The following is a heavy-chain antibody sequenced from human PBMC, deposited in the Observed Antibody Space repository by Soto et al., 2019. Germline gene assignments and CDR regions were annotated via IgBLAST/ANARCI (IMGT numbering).Heavy chain of an antibody. CDR3: ARDHSRRYYYGSGSYLDY. Sequence: QVQLVESGGGVVQPGRSLRLSCAASGFTFSSYAMHWVRQAPGKGLEWVAVISYDGSNKYYADSVKGRFTISRDNSKNTLYLQMNSLRAEDTAVYYCARDHSRRYYYGSGSYLDYWGQGTLVTVSS. J-gene: IGHJ4*02. CDR2: ISYDGSNK. D-gene: IGHD3-10*01. CDR1: GFTFSSYA. V-gene: IGHV3-30-3*01.